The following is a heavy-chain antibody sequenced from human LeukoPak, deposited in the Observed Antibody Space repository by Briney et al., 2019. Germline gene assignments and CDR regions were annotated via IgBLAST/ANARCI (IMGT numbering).Heavy chain of an antibody. CDR1: GFTFDDYA. CDR3: AKAPHSSGWYYFDY. J-gene: IGHJ4*02. D-gene: IGHD6-19*01. V-gene: IGHV3-9*01. CDR2: ISWNSGSI. Sequence: GGSLRLSCAASGFTFDDYAMHWVRQAPGKGLEWVSGISWNSGSIGYADSVKGRFTISRDHAKNSLYLQMNSLRAEDTALYYCAKAPHSSGWYYFDYWGQGTLVTVSS.